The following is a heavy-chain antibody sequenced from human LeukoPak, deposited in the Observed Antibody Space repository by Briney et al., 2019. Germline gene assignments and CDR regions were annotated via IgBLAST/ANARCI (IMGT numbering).Heavy chain of an antibody. CDR2: IKQDGSEK. J-gene: IGHJ4*02. Sequence: GGSLRLSCVAPGLTLSNYWMSWVRQAPGKGLEWVANIKQDGSEKYYVDSVKGRFTISRDNSKNTLYLQMNSLRAEDTAVYYCARRAGAYSHPYDYWGQGTLVTVSS. V-gene: IGHV3-7*03. CDR1: GLTLSNYW. CDR3: ARRAGAYSHPYDY. D-gene: IGHD4/OR15-4a*01.